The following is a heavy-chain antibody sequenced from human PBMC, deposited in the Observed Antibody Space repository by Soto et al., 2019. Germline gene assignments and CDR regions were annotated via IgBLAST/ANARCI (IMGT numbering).Heavy chain of an antibody. Sequence: EVQLVESGGGLVQPGGSLRLSFAASGFTVSSNYMSWVRQAPGKGLEWDSVIYSGGSTYYADSVKGRFTISRHNSKNTLYLKMYSLRVEDTAVYYCASLGITVYGTTSAIDIWGQGTMVTVSS. CDR3: ASLGITVYGTTSAIDI. CDR2: IYSGGST. J-gene: IGHJ3*02. D-gene: IGHD1-1*01. V-gene: IGHV3-53*04. CDR1: GFTVSSNY.